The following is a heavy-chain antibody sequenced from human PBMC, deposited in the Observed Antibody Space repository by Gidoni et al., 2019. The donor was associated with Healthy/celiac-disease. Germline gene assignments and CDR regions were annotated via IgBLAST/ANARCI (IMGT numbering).Heavy chain of an antibody. CDR3: ASTGPSTSMRQPGDPCYYDMDV. D-gene: IGHD3-10*01. CDR1: GGPTSSSNW. V-gene: IGHV4-4*02. CDR2: IDHSGST. J-gene: IGHJ6*03. Sequence: QVQLQESGPGLVKPSGTLSLTCAVSGGPTSSSNWWSWVRQPPGKGLEWFEVIDHSGSTNYNPSLKSRVTIAVDKSKNQCSLKQSSVTAANTAVYYCASTGPSTSMRQPGDPCYYDMDVWGKGTTVTVSS.